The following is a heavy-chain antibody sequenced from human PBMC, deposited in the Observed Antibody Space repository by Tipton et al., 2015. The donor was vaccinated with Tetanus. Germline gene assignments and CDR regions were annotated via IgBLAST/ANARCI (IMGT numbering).Heavy chain of an antibody. CDR2: VSYSGST. CDR1: GASISSNTYY. Sequence: LRLSCTVSGASISSNTYYWGWIRQPPGKGLEWIASVSYSGSTYYNPSLKSRVTMSLDTSKNQFSVRRTSVTAADTAVYYCARVLPVKRAGWGQGTLVTVSS. D-gene: IGHD4-17*01. J-gene: IGHJ4*02. V-gene: IGHV4-39*01. CDR3: ARVLPVKRAG.